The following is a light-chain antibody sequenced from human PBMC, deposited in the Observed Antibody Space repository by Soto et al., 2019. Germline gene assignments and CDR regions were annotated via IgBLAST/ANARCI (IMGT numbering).Light chain of an antibody. CDR3: QQLNSYPLT. V-gene: IGKV1-9*01. CDR2: GAS. J-gene: IGKJ4*01. Sequence: DIQLTQSPSFLSASVGDRVSITCRASQGFSSNLAWYQQKPGKAPKLLIYGASILQSAVPSRFSGTESGTEFTLTISSLQPEDVAAYYCQQLNSYPLTFGGATKVEIK. CDR1: QGFSSN.